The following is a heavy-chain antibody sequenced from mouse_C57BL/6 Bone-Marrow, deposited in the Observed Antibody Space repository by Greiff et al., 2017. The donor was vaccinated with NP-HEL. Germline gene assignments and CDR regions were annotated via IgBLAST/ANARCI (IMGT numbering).Heavy chain of an antibody. CDR1: GYTFTSYG. CDR3: ARGGDYDKEYYFDY. D-gene: IGHD2-4*01. J-gene: IGHJ2*01. Sequence: QVQLQQSGAELARPGASVKLSCKASGYTFTSYGISWVKQRTGQGLEWIGEIYPRSGNTYYNEKFKGKATLTADKSSSTAYMELRSLTSEDSAVYFCARGGDYDKEYYFDYWGQGTTLTVSS. CDR2: IYPRSGNT. V-gene: IGHV1-81*01.